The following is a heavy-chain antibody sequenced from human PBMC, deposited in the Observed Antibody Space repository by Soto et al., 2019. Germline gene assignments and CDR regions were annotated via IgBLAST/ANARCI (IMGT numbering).Heavy chain of an antibody. CDR2: ISGSGGST. Sequence: EVQLLESGGGLVQPGGSLRLSCAASGFTFSSYAMSWVRQAPGKGLEWVSAISGSGGSTYYADSVKGRFTISRDNSKNPLYLQMNSLRAEDTAVYYCAKARRGLVTRIVGGWGQGTLVNVSS. CDR3: AKARRGLVTRIVGG. V-gene: IGHV3-23*01. CDR1: GFTFSSYA. D-gene: IGHD3-22*01. J-gene: IGHJ4*02.